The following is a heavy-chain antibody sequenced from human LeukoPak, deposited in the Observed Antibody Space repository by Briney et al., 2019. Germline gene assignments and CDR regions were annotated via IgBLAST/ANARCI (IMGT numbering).Heavy chain of an antibody. CDR3: ARAIHGYCSGGSCYPKNWFDP. D-gene: IGHD2-15*01. CDR2: INPSGGST. CDR1: GYTFTSYY. V-gene: IGHV1-46*01. Sequence: ASVKVSCKASGYTFTSYYMHWVRQAPGHGLEWMGIINPSGGSTSYAQKFQGRVTMTRDTSTSTVYMELSSLRSEDTAVYYCARAIHGYCSGGSCYPKNWFDPWGQGTLVTVSS. J-gene: IGHJ5*02.